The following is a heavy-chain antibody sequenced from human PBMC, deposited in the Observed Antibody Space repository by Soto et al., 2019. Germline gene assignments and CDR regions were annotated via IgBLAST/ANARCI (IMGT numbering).Heavy chain of an antibody. D-gene: IGHD1-1*01. Sequence: QVQLQESGPGLVKPSQTLSLTCTVSGGSISSGGTGSYWTWIRQLPGKGLEWIGYIYYTGNTYYNPSLKSRPTISIDTSENQFSLKLTSVTAAATAVYFCASGHDAYKVRYGGQGTLVTVSS. CDR2: IYYTGNT. J-gene: IGHJ4*02. CDR1: GGSISSGGTGSY. V-gene: IGHV4-31*03. CDR3: ASGHDAYKVRY.